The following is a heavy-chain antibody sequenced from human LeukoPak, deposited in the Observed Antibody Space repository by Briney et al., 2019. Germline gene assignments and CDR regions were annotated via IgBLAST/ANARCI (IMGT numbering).Heavy chain of an antibody. Sequence: SETLSLTCTVSGGSITTGGFYWSWIRQHPGKGLESIAYIYYSGSTYYTPSLKSRVIISLYTSKNQFALRLTSVTAADTAVYYCARVGCGSSSCNVYYYGLDVWGQGIMVTVSS. D-gene: IGHD2-2*01. J-gene: IGHJ6*02. CDR3: ARVGCGSSSCNVYYYGLDV. CDR2: IYYSGST. V-gene: IGHV4-31*03. CDR1: GGSITTGGFY.